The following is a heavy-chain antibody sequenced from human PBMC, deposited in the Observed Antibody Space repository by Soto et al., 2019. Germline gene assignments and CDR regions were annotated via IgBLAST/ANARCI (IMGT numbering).Heavy chain of an antibody. D-gene: IGHD5-18*01. CDR1: GFSLNPYW. CDR3: ARHCTPDSRSGYYYKIDD. CDR2: IFPGDSDT. Sequence: LKISCKASGFSLNPYWIAWVRLMPGKGLEWMGAIFPGDSDTRYSPSFQGQVTISADRSLSIAYIQWGSLRASDSAAYYCARHCTPDSRSGYYYKIDDWGPGTTVTVSS. J-gene: IGHJ6*02. V-gene: IGHV5-51*01.